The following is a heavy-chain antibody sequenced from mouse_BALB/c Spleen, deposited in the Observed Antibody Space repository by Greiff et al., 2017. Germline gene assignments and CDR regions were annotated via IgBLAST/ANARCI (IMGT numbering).Heavy chain of an antibody. D-gene: IGHD2-14*01. CDR3: ARAPCYRYGDAMDY. V-gene: IGHV7-3*02. J-gene: IGHJ4*01. CDR1: GFTFTDYY. CDR2: IRNKANGYTT. Sequence: EVKLVESGGGLVQPGGSLRLSCATSGFTFTDYYMSWVRQPPGKALEWLGFIRNKANGYTTEYSASVKGRFTISRDNSQSILYLQMNTLRAEDSATYYCARAPCYRYGDAMDYWGQGTSVTVSS.